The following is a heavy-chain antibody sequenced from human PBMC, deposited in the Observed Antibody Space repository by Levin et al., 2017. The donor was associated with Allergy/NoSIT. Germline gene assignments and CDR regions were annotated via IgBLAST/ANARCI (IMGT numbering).Heavy chain of an antibody. Sequence: ASVKVSCKASGYTFTSYDINWVRQATGQGLEWMGWMNPNSGNTGYAQKFQGRVTMTRNTSISTAYMELSSLRSEDTAVYYCARGGPVWEWVHCGGDCPSDYWGQGTLVTVSS. CDR1: GYTFTSYD. J-gene: IGHJ4*02. D-gene: IGHD2-21*02. CDR2: MNPNSGNT. V-gene: IGHV1-8*01. CDR3: ARGGPVWEWVHCGGDCPSDY.